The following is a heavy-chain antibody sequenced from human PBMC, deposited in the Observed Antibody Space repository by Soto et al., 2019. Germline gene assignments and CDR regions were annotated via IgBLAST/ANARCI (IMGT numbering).Heavy chain of an antibody. V-gene: IGHV4-31*01. CDR2: LYYSWNT. CDR3: ARSVFP. CDR1: GGSISSGGYY. Sequence: QVQLQESGPGLVKPSQTLSLTCTVSGGSISSGGYYWSWIRQPPGKGLEWIGYLYYSWNTYYNPSLKSPVNISVDTSKNQFSLKLTSVTAADTAVYYCARSVFPWGQGTLVTVSS. J-gene: IGHJ5*02.